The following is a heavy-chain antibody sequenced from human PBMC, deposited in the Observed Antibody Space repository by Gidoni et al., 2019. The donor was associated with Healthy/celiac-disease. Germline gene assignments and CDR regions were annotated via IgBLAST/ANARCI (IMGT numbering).Heavy chain of an antibody. Sequence: EVQLLESGGGLVQPGGSLRLDCAASGFTFGSDALRWVRLAPGTGLEWVSAISVCGGSTSYADSGKGRFTISRDNSKNTLYLQMNSLRAEDTAVYYCAGSGHSSSSGYWGQGTLVTVSS. CDR3: AGSGHSSSSGY. CDR1: GFTFGSDA. CDR2: ISVCGGST. D-gene: IGHD6-6*01. V-gene: IGHV3-23*01. J-gene: IGHJ4*02.